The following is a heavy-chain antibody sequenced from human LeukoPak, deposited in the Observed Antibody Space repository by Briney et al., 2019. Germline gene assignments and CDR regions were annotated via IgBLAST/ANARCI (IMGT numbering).Heavy chain of an antibody. CDR1: GYTFTSYG. J-gene: IGHJ4*02. V-gene: IGHV1-18*01. CDR2: ISAYNGNT. CDR3: AGVYCSGGSCYSAPSPLIDY. Sequence: GASVKVSCKASGYTFTSYGISWVRQAPGQGLEWMGWISAYNGNTNYAQKLQGRVTITADESTSTAYMELSSLRSEDTAVYYCAGVYCSGGSCYSAPSPLIDYWGQGTLVTVSS. D-gene: IGHD2-15*01.